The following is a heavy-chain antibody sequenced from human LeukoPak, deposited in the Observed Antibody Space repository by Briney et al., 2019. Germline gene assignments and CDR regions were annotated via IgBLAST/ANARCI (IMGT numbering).Heavy chain of an antibody. D-gene: IGHD3-3*01. J-gene: IGHJ4*02. CDR3: ATGSVLEWFLFDY. CDR1: GFTFSSYW. Sequence: GGSLRLSCAASGFTFSSYWMSWVRQAPGKGLEWVANIKQDGSEKYYVDSVKGRFTISRDNAKNSLYLQMNSLRAEDTAVYYCATGSVLEWFLFDYWGQGTLVTVSS. V-gene: IGHV3-7*01. CDR2: IKQDGSEK.